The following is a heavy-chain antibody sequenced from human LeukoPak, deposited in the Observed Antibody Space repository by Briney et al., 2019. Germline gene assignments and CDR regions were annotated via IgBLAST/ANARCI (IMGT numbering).Heavy chain of an antibody. Sequence: ASVKVSCKASGYNFPSYYMSWVRQAPGQGLEWMGWISGYNGKTNYAQKFQGRVTMTTDTSTSTVYMEMRSLRSDDTALFFCARDPGPGLWPRGGNGLHVWGQGTTVTVSS. CDR3: ARDPGPGLWPRGGNGLHV. J-gene: IGHJ6*02. V-gene: IGHV1-18*01. D-gene: IGHD2-21*01. CDR2: ISGYNGKT. CDR1: GYNFPSYY.